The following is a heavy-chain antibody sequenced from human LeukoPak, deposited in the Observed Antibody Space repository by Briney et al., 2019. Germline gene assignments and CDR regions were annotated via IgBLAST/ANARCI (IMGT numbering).Heavy chain of an antibody. V-gene: IGHV4-30-2*01. CDR1: GGSISSGGYY. Sequence: TLSLSCAASGGSISSGGYYWSWIRQPPGQGLEWIGYIYRRGSIYYIPSLKSRVTISVDRSKSQFSLKLSSVTAADTAVYYCAREFLYVSESYAANGYFDYWGQGTLVTVSS. J-gene: IGHJ4*02. CDR2: IYRRGSI. D-gene: IGHD3-10*01. CDR3: AREFLYVSESYAANGYFDY.